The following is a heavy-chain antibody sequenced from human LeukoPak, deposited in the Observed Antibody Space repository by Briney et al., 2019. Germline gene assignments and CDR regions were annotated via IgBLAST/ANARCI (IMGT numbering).Heavy chain of an antibody. V-gene: IGHV3-74*01. CDR3: ARDWSSGYPDY. J-gene: IGHJ4*02. CDR1: GFTFNGYS. Sequence: GGSLRLSCTASGFTFNGYSMNWVRQAPGKGLVWVSRINSDGSSTSYADSVKGRFTISRDNAKNTLYLQMNSLRAEDTAVYYCARDWSSGYPDYWGQGTLVTVSS. D-gene: IGHD3-22*01. CDR2: INSDGSST.